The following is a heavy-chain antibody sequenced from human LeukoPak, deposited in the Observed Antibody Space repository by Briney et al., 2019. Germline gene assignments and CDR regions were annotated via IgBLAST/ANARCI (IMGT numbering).Heavy chain of an antibody. Sequence: GGSLRLSCATSGFTFSAYIMHWVRQAPGRGLEWVAVKSYDGGIEYYADSVKGRFTISRDNSKNTLYVQMNSLRAEDTAVYYCAKRFSGSSSYAFDIWGQGTMVTVSS. CDR1: GFTFSAYI. J-gene: IGHJ3*02. CDR3: AKRFSGSSSYAFDI. CDR2: KSYDGGIE. D-gene: IGHD1-26*01. V-gene: IGHV3-30-3*02.